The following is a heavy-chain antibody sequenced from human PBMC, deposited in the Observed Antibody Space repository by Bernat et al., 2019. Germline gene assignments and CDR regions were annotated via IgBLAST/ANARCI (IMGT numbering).Heavy chain of an antibody. CDR1: GFTFSDYS. D-gene: IGHD3-16*01. V-gene: IGHV3-11*06. CDR2: ISSSSTYT. CDR3: ARSYASGSYIDY. J-gene: IGHJ4*02. Sequence: QVQLVESGGGLVKPGGSLRLSCAASGFTFSDYSMTWLRQAPGKGLEWVSYISSSSTYTNYADSVKGRFTTSRDNAKNSLYLQMNSLRAEDMAVYYCARSYASGSYIDYWGQGTLVTVSS.